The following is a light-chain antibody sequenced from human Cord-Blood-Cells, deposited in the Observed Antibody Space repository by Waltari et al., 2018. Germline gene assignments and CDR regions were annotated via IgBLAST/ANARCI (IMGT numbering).Light chain of an antibody. CDR1: SSDVGGYNY. CDR3: CSYAGSYTVV. CDR2: DVS. V-gene: IGLV2-11*01. J-gene: IGLJ2*01. Sequence: SSLTQPRPVSGSPGPSATVSCTGTSSDVGGYNYVSWYQQHPGKAPKLMIYDVSKRPSGVPDRFSGSKSGNTASLTISGLQAEDEADYYCCSYAGSYTVVFGGGTKLTVL.